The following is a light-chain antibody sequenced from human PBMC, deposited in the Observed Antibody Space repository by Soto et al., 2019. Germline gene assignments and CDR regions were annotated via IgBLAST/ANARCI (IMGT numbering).Light chain of an antibody. CDR3: QQLNNYPFT. J-gene: IGKJ3*01. CDR1: QGISDY. Sequence: DIRLTQSPSFLSASVGDRVTITCRASQGISDYLAWYQQEPGKAPKLLIYTASTLQSGVPSRFSGSGSGTEFPLTISSLQPEDFATYICQQLNNYPFTFGPGTKVDIK. V-gene: IGKV1-9*01. CDR2: TAS.